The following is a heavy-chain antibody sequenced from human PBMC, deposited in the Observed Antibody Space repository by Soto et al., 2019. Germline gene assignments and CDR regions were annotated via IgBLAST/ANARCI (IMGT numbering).Heavy chain of an antibody. CDR2: IWYDGSNK. J-gene: IGHJ4*02. CDR3: ARDKELVNPLEVSYYFDY. V-gene: IGHV3-33*01. Sequence: QVQLVESGGGVVQPGRSLRLSCAASGFTFSSYGMHWVRQAPGKGLEWVAVIWYDGSNKYYADSVKGRFTISRDNSKNPLYLQMNSLRAEDTAVYSCARDKELVNPLEVSYYFDYWGQGTLVTVSS. D-gene: IGHD6-13*01. CDR1: GFTFSSYG.